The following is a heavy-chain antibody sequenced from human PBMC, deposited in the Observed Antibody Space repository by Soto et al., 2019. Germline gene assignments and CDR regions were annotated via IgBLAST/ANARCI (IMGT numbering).Heavy chain of an antibody. J-gene: IGHJ6*03. D-gene: IGHD6-6*01. CDR2: INPSGGST. V-gene: IGHV1-46*03. Sequence: QVQLVQSGAEVKKPGASVKVSCKASGYTFTSYYMHWVRQAPGQGLEWMGIINPSGGSTSYAQKLQGRFTMTRDTSTSTVYMELSSLRSEDTAVYYCAREPYSSSVYYYYYMDVWGKGTTVTVSS. CDR1: GYTFTSYY. CDR3: AREPYSSSVYYYYYMDV.